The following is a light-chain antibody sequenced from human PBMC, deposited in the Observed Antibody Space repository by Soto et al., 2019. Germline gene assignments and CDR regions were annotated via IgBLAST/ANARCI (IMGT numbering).Light chain of an antibody. CDR3: KQYKEWPPFT. CDR2: GAS. V-gene: IGKV3-15*01. J-gene: IGKJ5*01. Sequence: ETVMTQSPSTLSVSLGEGATLSCRASQSVRSNLAWYQQKPAQAPRLLIYGASSRATGIPARFSVSGSGTEFTLTISSLQSEDYAVNYCKQYKEWPPFTFGQGTRLAIK. CDR1: QSVRSN.